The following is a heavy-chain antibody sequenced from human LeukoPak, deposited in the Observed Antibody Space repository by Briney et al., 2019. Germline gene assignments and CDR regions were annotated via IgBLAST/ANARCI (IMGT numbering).Heavy chain of an antibody. Sequence: GESLKISCKGSGYSFTSYWIGWVRQMPGKGLEWMGIIYPGDSDTRYSPSFQGQVTISADKSISTAYLQWSSLKASDTAMYYCARQLGDIVVVPAAIGTWFDPWGQGTLVTVSS. J-gene: IGHJ5*02. CDR3: ARQLGDIVVVPAAIGTWFDP. CDR2: IYPGDSDT. V-gene: IGHV5-51*01. D-gene: IGHD2-2*01. CDR1: GYSFTSYW.